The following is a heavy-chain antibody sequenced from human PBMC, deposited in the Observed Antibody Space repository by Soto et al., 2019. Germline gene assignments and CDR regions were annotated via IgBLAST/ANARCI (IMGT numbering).Heavy chain of an antibody. Sequence: QVQLQQWGAGLLKPSETLSLTCAVYGGSFSGYYWSWIRQPPGKGLEWIGEINHSGSTNYNPSLKSGVTLPVDTSKNQFSLKLSSVTAADTAVYYCSRGRRVGAINFDYWGQGTLVTVSS. V-gene: IGHV4-34*01. CDR3: SRGRRVGAINFDY. J-gene: IGHJ4*02. CDR1: GGSFSGYY. D-gene: IGHD1-26*01. CDR2: INHSGST.